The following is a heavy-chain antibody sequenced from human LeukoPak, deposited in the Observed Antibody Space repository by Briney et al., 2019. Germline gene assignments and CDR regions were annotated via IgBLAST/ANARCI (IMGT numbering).Heavy chain of an antibody. D-gene: IGHD3-3*01. Sequence: PGGSLRLSCAASGFTFSSYAMSWVRQAPGKGLDWVSAISGSGGSTYYADSVKGRFTISRDNSKNTLYLQMNSLRAEDTAVYYCAKGGDFWSEIDYWGQGTLVTVSS. CDR1: GFTFSSYA. CDR2: ISGSGGST. V-gene: IGHV3-23*01. CDR3: AKGGDFWSEIDY. J-gene: IGHJ4*02.